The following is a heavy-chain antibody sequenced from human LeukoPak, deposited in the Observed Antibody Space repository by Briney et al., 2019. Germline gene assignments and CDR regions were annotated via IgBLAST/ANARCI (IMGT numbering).Heavy chain of an antibody. J-gene: IGHJ3*02. D-gene: IGHD2-15*01. Sequence: PSETLSLTCPVSGGSISSSSYYWGWIRQPPGKGLEWIGSIYYSGTTYYNPSLKSRVTISVDTSKNQFSLKLSSVTAADTAVYYCARDGCSGGSCYSQWGAFDIWGEGTMVSVSS. CDR1: GGSISSSSYY. CDR2: IYYSGTT. V-gene: IGHV4-39*07. CDR3: ARDGCSGGSCYSQWGAFDI.